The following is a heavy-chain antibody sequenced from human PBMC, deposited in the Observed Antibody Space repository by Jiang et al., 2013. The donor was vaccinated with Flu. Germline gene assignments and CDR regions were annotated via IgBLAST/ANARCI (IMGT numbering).Heavy chain of an antibody. CDR1: GDSIRLYY. J-gene: IGHJ4*02. D-gene: IGHD4-17*01. CDR3: ARAPDYGDYGEDY. Sequence: GLVKPSETLSLTCTVSGDSIRLYYWSWIRQPPGQGLEWIGYVHHSGATIYTPSLRSRVTLSMDTSKSQFSLKLSSVTAADTAVYYCARAPDYGDYGEDYWGQGTLVTVSS. V-gene: IGHV4-59*08. CDR2: VHHSGAT.